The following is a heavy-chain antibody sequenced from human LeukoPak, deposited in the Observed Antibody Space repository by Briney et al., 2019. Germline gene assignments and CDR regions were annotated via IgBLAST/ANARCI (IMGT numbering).Heavy chain of an antibody. J-gene: IGHJ5*02. D-gene: IGHD6-19*01. CDR2: ISTSSSPI. Sequence: PGGSLRLSCAASGFTFSTYSMSWVRQAPGKGLELVSYISTSSSPIYYADSVKGRFTISRDNAKNSLYLQMNSLRAEDTAVYYCAKVAVAGTNWFDPWGQGTLVTVSS. CDR3: AKVAVAGTNWFDP. V-gene: IGHV3-48*01. CDR1: GFTFSTYS.